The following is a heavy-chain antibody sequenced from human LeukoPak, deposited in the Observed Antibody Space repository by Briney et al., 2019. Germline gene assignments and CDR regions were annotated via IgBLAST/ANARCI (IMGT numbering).Heavy chain of an antibody. CDR2: IYNSGNT. Sequence: SETLSLTCAVYGGSFSGYYWNWIRQPAGKGLEWIGRIYNSGNTNYNPSLKSRVTISVDTSKNQFSLKLSSVTAADTAVYYCARYEAVAGVFDYWSQGTLVTVSS. CDR1: GGSFSGYY. CDR3: ARYEAVAGVFDY. V-gene: IGHV4-59*10. J-gene: IGHJ4*02. D-gene: IGHD6-19*01.